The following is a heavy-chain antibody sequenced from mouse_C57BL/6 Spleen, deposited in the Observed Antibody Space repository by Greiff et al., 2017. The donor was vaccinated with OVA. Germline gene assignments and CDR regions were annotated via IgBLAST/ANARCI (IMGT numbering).Heavy chain of an antibody. CDR1: GYTFTDYY. D-gene: IGHD2-1*01. CDR2: INPNNGGT. Sequence: EVQLQQSGPELVKPGASVKISCKASGYTFTDYYMNWVKQSHGKSLEWIGDINPNNGGTSYNQKFKGKATLTVDKSSSTAYMELRSLTSEDSAVYYCARDGNWGYWGQGTTLTVSS. V-gene: IGHV1-26*01. CDR3: ARDGNWGY. J-gene: IGHJ2*01.